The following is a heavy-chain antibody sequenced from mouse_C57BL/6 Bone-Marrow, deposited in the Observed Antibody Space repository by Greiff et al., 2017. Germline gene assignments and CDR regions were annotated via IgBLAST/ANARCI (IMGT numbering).Heavy chain of an antibody. CDR1: GFTFSDYG. J-gene: IGHJ4*01. V-gene: IGHV5-15*01. CDR2: ISNLAYSI. CDR3: ARHLFMDY. Sequence: EVKLMESGGGLVQPGGSLKLSCAASGFTFSDYGMAWVRQAPRKGPEWVAFISNLAYSIYYADTVTGRFTISRGNAKNTLYLAMSSLRSEDTAMYYCARHLFMDYWGQGTSVTVSS. D-gene: IGHD2-3*01.